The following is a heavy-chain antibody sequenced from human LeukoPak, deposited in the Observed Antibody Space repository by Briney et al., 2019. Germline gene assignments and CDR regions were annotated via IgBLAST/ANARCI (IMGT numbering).Heavy chain of an antibody. CDR1: GYTFTSYY. Sequence: ASVKVSCKASGYTFTSYYMHWVRQAPGQGLEWMGIINPSGGSTSYAQKFQGRVTMTRDTSTSTVYMELSSLRAEDTAVYYCARASSGWSNYYYYYYMDVWGKGTTVTISS. CDR2: INPSGGST. J-gene: IGHJ6*03. CDR3: ARASSGWSNYYYYYYMDV. V-gene: IGHV1-46*01. D-gene: IGHD6-19*01.